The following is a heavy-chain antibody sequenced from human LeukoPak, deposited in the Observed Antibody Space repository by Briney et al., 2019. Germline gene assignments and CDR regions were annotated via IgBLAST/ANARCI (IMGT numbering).Heavy chain of an antibody. CDR2: INPSGGGT. CDR1: GYTFTSYY. Sequence: ASVTVSCKASGYTFTSYYIHWVRQAPGQGLEWMGIINPSGGGTTYAQKFQGRVTVTRDTSTSTVYMELTSLRSEDTAVYYCAREFRIGYHLDYGGQGTLVTVSS. D-gene: IGHD2/OR15-2a*01. CDR3: AREFRIGYHLDY. J-gene: IGHJ4*02. V-gene: IGHV1-46*01.